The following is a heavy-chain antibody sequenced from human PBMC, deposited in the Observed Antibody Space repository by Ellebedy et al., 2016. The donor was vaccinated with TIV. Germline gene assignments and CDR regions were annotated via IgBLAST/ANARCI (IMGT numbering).Heavy chain of an antibody. CDR1: GFTFSSYV. D-gene: IGHD3-10*01. CDR3: AHATVRA. J-gene: IGHJ5*02. Sequence: GESLKISXAASGFTFSSYVMHWVRQAPGKGLEWVAVVSNDGSIKYYADSVKGRFTISRDNSKNTLYLQMNSLRPEDTAVYYCAHATVRAWGQGTLVTVSS. CDR2: VSNDGSIK. V-gene: IGHV3-30*19.